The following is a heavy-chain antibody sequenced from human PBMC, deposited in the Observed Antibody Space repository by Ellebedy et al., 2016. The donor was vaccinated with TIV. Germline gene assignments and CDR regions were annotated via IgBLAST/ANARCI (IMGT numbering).Heavy chain of an antibody. D-gene: IGHD2-15*01. Sequence: GESPKISCAASGFTLGTFGIHWVRQAPGKGLEWVAVIWSDGNNKYYADFVKGRFTISRDNSKNTAYLQMNSLRAEDTAVYYCARVHCSSVSCYGWDLDYWGQGTLVTVSS. CDR2: IWSDGNNK. J-gene: IGHJ4*02. CDR1: GFTLGTFG. CDR3: ARVHCSSVSCYGWDLDY. V-gene: IGHV3-33*08.